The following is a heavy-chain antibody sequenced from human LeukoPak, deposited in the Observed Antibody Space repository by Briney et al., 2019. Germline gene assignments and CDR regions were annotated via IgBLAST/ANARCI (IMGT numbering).Heavy chain of an antibody. Sequence: ASVKVSCKASGYTFTSYYMHWLRQAPGQGLELMGIINPSGGSTSYAQKFQGRVTMTRDTSTSTVYMELSSLRSEDTAVYYCARVLAVAGSKWFDPLGQGTLVTVSS. J-gene: IGHJ5*02. D-gene: IGHD6-19*01. V-gene: IGHV1-46*01. CDR3: ARVLAVAGSKWFDP. CDR2: INPSGGST. CDR1: GYTFTSYY.